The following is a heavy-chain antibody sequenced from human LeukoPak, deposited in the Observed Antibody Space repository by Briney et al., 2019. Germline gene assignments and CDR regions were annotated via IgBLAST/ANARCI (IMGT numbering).Heavy chain of an antibody. CDR3: AKGRGYCTGGSCYSDY. CDR2: ISGSGGST. Sequence: EGSLRLSCAASGFAFSSYGMSWVRQAPGKGLEWVSAISGSGGSTYYADSVKGRFTISRDNSKNTRYLQMNSLRVEDTAIYYCAKGRGYCTGGSCYSDYWGQGTLVTVSS. CDR1: GFAFSSYG. V-gene: IGHV3-23*01. D-gene: IGHD2-15*01. J-gene: IGHJ4*02.